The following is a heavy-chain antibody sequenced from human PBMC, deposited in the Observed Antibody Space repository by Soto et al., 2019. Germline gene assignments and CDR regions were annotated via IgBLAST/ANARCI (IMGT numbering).Heavy chain of an antibody. D-gene: IGHD4-4*01. V-gene: IGHV4-31*03. CDR2: IYYSGRT. J-gene: IGHJ4*02. CDR3: ASGEATETTFRDRY. Sequence: PSETLSLTCNVSGVSISSGDSHWNWIRQVPGKGLEWIGSIYYSGRTSYKSSLKSRVTISRDTSANHFSLRLTSVTAEDTAVYYCASGEATETTFRDRYWGQGTLVTVSS. CDR1: GVSISSGDSH.